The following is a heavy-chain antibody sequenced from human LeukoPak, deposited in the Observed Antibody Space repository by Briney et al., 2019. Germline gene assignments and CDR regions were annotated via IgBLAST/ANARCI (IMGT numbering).Heavy chain of an antibody. D-gene: IGHD2-2*01. J-gene: IGHJ5*02. CDR1: GFTFSSCA. V-gene: IGHV3-33*01. CDR3: ARGADISSSDTNFNWFDP. Sequence: GGSLRLSCAASGFTFSSCALHWVRQAPGKGLQWVAEIWYDGSNKNYADSVKGRFTISRDNSKDTLYLQMNSLRADDTAVYYCARGADISSSDTNFNWFDPWGQGTLVTVSS. CDR2: IWYDGSNK.